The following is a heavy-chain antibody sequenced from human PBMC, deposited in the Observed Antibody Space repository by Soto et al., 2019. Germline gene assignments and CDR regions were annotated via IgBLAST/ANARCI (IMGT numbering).Heavy chain of an antibody. V-gene: IGHV4-31*03. J-gene: IGHJ6*02. CDR2: IYYSGST. D-gene: IGHD2-2*01. Sequence: SETLSLTCTVSGGSISSGGYYWSWIRQHPGKGLEWIGYIYYSGSTYYNPSLKSRVTISVDTSKNQFSLKLSSVTAADTAVYYCARNRYCSSTSCYSLGWFYGMDVWGQGTTVTVSS. CDR3: ARNRYCSSTSCYSLGWFYGMDV. CDR1: GGSISSGGYY.